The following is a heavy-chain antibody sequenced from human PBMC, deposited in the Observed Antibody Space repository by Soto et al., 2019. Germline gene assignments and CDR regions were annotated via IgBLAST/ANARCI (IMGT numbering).Heavy chain of an antibody. CDR2: MNPNSGNT. D-gene: IGHD2-15*01. CDR1: GYTFTSYD. CDR3: ARGVVAALLFDY. Sequence: QVQLVQSGAEVKKPGASVKVSCKASGYTFTSYDINWVRQATGQGLEWMGLMNPNSGNTGYAQKVQGRVTMTRNTSISTAYMELSSLRSEDTAVYYCARGVVAALLFDYWGQGTLVTVSS. J-gene: IGHJ4*02. V-gene: IGHV1-8*01.